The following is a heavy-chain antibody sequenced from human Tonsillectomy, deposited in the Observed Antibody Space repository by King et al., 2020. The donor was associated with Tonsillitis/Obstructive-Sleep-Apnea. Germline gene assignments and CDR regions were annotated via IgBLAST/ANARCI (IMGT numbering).Heavy chain of an antibody. CDR2: IKSKTDGGTT. CDR3: TRVEYYYYDYMDV. Sequence: VQLVESGGGVVKPGGSLRLSCAASGYTFSNAWMSWVRQAPGKGLEWVGRIKSKTDGGTTDYAAPVKGRVTISRDDSKNTLYLQMNSLKTEDTAVYYCTRVEYYYYDYMDVWGKGTTVTVSS. CDR1: GYTFSNAW. V-gene: IGHV3-15*01. J-gene: IGHJ6*03. D-gene: IGHD5-24*01.